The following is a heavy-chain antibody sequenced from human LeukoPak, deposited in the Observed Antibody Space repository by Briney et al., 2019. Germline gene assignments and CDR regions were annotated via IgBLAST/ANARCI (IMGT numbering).Heavy chain of an antibody. D-gene: IGHD3-22*01. CDR2: INPNSGGT. J-gene: IGHJ1*01. CDR1: GYTFTGYY. CDR3: ARDLVNNYDIYAWVQH. V-gene: IGHV1-2*02. Sequence: PGASVKVSCTASGYTFTGYYMHWVRQAPGQGLEWMGWINPNSGGTNYAQKFQGRVTMTRDTSISTAYMELSRLRSDDTAVYYCARDLVNNYDIYAWVQHWGQGTLVTVSS.